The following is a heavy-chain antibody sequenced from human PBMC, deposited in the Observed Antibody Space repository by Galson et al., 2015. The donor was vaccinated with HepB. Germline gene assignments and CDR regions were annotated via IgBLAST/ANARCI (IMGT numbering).Heavy chain of an antibody. D-gene: IGHD2/OR15-2a*01. CDR1: GFTFSNYW. CDR3: ARAHNLLWGAHCGLDV. V-gene: IGHV3-7*03. J-gene: IGHJ6*02. Sequence: SLRLSCAASGFTFSNYWMSWVRQAPGKGLEWVAHIKQDGSEKYYVVSVRGRFTISRDNAKNSLFLQMNCLRAEDTAVYYCARAHNLLWGAHCGLDVWGQGTTVPVSS. CDR2: IKQDGSEK.